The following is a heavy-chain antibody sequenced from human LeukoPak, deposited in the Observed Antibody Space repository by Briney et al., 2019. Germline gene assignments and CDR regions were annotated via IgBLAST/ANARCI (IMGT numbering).Heavy chain of an antibody. CDR1: GFSFSNFA. Sequence: GGSLRLSCAASGFSFSNFAMGWVRQVPGKGLEWVSGISDSSGSTYYADSVRGRFTISRDNSKNLLYLQMNSLRDEDTAVYYCTKESVTYLDYWGQGTLVTVSS. V-gene: IGHV3-23*01. CDR2: ISDSSGST. D-gene: IGHD2-21*02. J-gene: IGHJ4*02. CDR3: TKESVTYLDY.